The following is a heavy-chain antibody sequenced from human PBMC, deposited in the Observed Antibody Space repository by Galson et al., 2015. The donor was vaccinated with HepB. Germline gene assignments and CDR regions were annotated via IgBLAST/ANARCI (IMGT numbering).Heavy chain of an antibody. J-gene: IGHJ5*02. Sequence: SVKVSCKASGYTFTSFDINWVRQATGQGLEWMGWMNLNSGNTGFARKFQGRVTMTGDTSISTAYMELTSLRSEDTAVYYCARGSTLRFGECPAGGCHSDPWGQGTLVTASS. D-gene: IGHD2-15*01. CDR3: ARGSTLRFGECPAGGCHSDP. V-gene: IGHV1-8*01. CDR2: MNLNSGNT. CDR1: GYTFTSFD.